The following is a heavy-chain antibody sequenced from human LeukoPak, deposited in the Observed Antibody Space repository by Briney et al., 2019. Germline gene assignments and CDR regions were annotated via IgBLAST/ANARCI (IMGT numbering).Heavy chain of an antibody. Sequence: GASVKVSCKASGYDFTSVGITWVRQAPGQGLEWMGWISPYNGNTRYVQKLQGRVTMTTDTSTSTAYMELRNLRFDDTAVYYCARAGSGSGWYFDYWGQGTLVTVSS. CDR2: ISPYNGNT. V-gene: IGHV1-18*01. J-gene: IGHJ4*02. D-gene: IGHD6-19*01. CDR3: ARAGSGSGWYFDY. CDR1: GYDFTSVG.